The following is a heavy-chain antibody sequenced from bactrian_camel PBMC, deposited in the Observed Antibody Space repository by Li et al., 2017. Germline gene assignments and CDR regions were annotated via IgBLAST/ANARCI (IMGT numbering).Heavy chain of an antibody. V-gene: IGHV3S1*01. J-gene: IGHJ6*01. CDR2: RYTGGGGP. CDR3: AADWGGRGYCYTEWGISPTDFGY. D-gene: IGHD2*01. CDR1: GSSSTATC. Sequence: HVQLVESGGGSVQPGGSLTLTCEAPGSSSTATCMGWFRQVPGKEREGVAARYTGGGGPYYAASVKGRFSIALDNAKNTLVLKMDSLKPEDTGIYYCAADWGGRGYCYTEWGISPTDFGYWGQGTQVTVS.